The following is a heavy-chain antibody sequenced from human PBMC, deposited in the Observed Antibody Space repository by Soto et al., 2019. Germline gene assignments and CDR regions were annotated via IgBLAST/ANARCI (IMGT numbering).Heavy chain of an antibody. J-gene: IGHJ5*02. V-gene: IGHV1-18*01. CDR2: ISAYNGNT. CDR1: GYTFTSYG. CDR3: ARVLTSYDYVWGSYRSRKNPRWFDP. Sequence: ASVKVSCKASGYTFTSYGISWVRQAPGQGLEWMGWISAYNGNTNYAQKLQGRVTMTTDTSTSTAYMELRSLRSDDTAVYYCARVLTSYDYVWGSYRSRKNPRWFDPWGQGTLVTVSS. D-gene: IGHD3-16*02.